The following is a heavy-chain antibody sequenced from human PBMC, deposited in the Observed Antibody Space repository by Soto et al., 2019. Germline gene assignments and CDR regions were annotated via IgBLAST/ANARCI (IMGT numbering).Heavy chain of an antibody. CDR3: VRDDIGLGIDY. J-gene: IGHJ4*02. Sequence: SQTLSLTCAISGDSVSSNNAAWNWIRQSPSRGLEWLGRTFYRSKWHSDYAESVKSRMTINTDTSKNTLYLQMNSLRAEDTAVYYCVRDDIGLGIDYWGLGTLVTVSS. D-gene: IGHD1-26*01. CDR1: GDSVSSNNAA. V-gene: IGHV6-1*01. CDR2: TFYRSKWHS.